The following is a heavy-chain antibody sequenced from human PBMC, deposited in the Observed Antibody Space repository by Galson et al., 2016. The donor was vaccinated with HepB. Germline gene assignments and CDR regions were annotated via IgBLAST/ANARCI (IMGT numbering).Heavy chain of an antibody. CDR2: MNPKSGDT. CDR3: TRVRGTYFHYFGMDV. Sequence: SVKVSCKASGYSFISDDIIWVRQSTGQRLEWMGWMNPKSGDTGFAPMFQGRIAMTRNTSINTAYMELRSLRSEDTAIYFCTRVRGTYFHYFGMDVWGQGTTVIVSS. V-gene: IGHV1-8*01. CDR1: GYSFISDD. J-gene: IGHJ6*01. D-gene: IGHD2-21*01.